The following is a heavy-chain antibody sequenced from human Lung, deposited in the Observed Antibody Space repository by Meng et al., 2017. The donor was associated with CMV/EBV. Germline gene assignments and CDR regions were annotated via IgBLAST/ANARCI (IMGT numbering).Heavy chain of an antibody. CDR2: INSDGSST. CDR3: ARDNPYYDFWSGYYGYYFDY. Sequence: GEXXKISCAASGFTFSSYWMHWVRQAPGKGLVWVSRINSDGSSTSYADSVKGRFTISRDNAKNTLYLQMNSLRAEDTAVYYCARDNPYYDFWSGYYGYYFDYXGQGXLVTVSS. V-gene: IGHV3-74*01. CDR1: GFTFSSYW. J-gene: IGHJ4*02. D-gene: IGHD3-3*01.